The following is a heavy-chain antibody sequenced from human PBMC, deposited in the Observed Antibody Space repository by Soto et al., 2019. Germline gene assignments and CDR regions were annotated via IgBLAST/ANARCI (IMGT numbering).Heavy chain of an antibody. Sequence: PGKGLEWIGEIYHSGSTNYNPSLKSRVTISVDKSKNQFSLKLSSVTAADTAVYYCASLGSNGGYCTNGVCYIWGQGSLVPV. CDR3: ASLGSNGGYCTNGVCYI. D-gene: IGHD2-8*01. CDR2: IYHSGST. V-gene: IGHV4-4*02. J-gene: IGHJ4*02.